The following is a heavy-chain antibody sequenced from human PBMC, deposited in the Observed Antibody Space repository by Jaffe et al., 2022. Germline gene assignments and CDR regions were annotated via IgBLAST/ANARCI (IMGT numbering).Heavy chain of an antibody. CDR3: TRSGSLEWLFYRH. Sequence: EVQLVESGGNLVQPGGSLRLSCAASGFTFTNYWMHWLRQAPGKGLEWVSRINTDGTSTTYADSVKGRFTISRDNAKNTLYLQMNSLRVEDTAVYYCTRSGSLEWLFYRHWGQGTLVTVSS. CDR1: GFTFTNYW. V-gene: IGHV3-74*01. D-gene: IGHD3-3*01. J-gene: IGHJ4*02. CDR2: INTDGTST.